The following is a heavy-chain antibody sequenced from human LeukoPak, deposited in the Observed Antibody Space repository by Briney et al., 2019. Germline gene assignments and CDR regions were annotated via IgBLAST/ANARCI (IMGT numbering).Heavy chain of an antibody. Sequence: GGSLRLSCAASGITFSSYAMHWVRQAPGKGLEWVAVISYDGSNKYYADSVKGRFTISRDNAKNSLYLQMNSPRGEDTALYHCARVGGPSHYGGETYYMDVWGKGTTVTISS. D-gene: IGHD4-23*01. CDR2: ISYDGSNK. CDR3: ARVGGPSHYGGETYYMDV. CDR1: GITFSSYA. J-gene: IGHJ6*03. V-gene: IGHV3-30*04.